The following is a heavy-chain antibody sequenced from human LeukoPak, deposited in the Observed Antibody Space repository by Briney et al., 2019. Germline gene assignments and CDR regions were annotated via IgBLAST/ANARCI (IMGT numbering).Heavy chain of an antibody. CDR3: XXXXXXXXYGDSYYYYMDV. V-gene: IGHV3-21*06. J-gene: IGHJ6*03. CDR1: GFIFSNYA. CDR2: ITSSSRYT. Sequence: GGSLRLSCAVSGFIFSNYAMNWVRQAPGKGLEWVSSITSSSRYTFYADSVKGRFTISRDNAKNSLYLQMNSLRGEDTAIYYXXXXXXXXXYGDSYYYYMDVWGKGTTVTISS. D-gene: IGHD4-17*01.